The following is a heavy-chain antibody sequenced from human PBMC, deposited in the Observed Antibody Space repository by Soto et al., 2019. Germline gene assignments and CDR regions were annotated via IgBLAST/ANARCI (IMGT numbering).Heavy chain of an antibody. V-gene: IGHV1-46*01. CDR1: GYTXTSYY. D-gene: IGHD3-10*01. CDR2: SNPSGGST. CDR3: ARDPPATLRITMVRGAIRSYGMDV. J-gene: IGHJ6*02. Sequence: SXKVSFKASGYTXTSYYMHLVRQAPGQGLEWIGISNPSGGSTSYAQKFQGRVTMTSDTSTSTVYMELSRLRSEDTAVYYCARDPPATLRITMVRGAIRSYGMDVWGQGNTVTVS.